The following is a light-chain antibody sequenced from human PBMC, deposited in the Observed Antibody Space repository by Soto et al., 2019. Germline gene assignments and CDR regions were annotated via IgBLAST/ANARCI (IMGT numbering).Light chain of an antibody. J-gene: IGLJ2*01. CDR3: AAWDTSLTGGV. CDR1: SYNIGSDY. Sequence: QSVLTQPPSVSAAPGQKVTISCSGSSYNIGSDYVSWYQQLPGTAPKLLIYENNKRPSGIPDRFSGSKSGTSATLGITGLQTGDEADYYCAAWDTSLTGGVFGGGTKLTVL. CDR2: ENN. V-gene: IGLV1-51*02.